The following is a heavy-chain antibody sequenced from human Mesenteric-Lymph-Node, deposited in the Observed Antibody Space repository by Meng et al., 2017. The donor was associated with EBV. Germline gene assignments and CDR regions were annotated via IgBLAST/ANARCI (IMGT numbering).Heavy chain of an antibody. CDR1: EDSFTSYY. D-gene: IGHD3-10*01. Sequence: QVHLVQSGAEVNKPGASVKVSCKASEDSFTSYYMLWVRQAPGQGFEWMGIINPSGGFTAYSQKFQGRVTMTRDTSTSTVYMDLNSLRSDDTAVYYCASGSLGFDSWGQGTLVTAPQ. J-gene: IGHJ5*01. CDR3: ASGSLGFDS. CDR2: INPSGGFT. V-gene: IGHV1-46*01.